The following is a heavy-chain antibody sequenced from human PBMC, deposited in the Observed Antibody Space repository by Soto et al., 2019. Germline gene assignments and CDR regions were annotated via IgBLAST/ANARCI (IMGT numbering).Heavy chain of an antibody. D-gene: IGHD2-21*02. Sequence: GGALRLSCAASGFTFSRYRMNWVRQAPGKGLEWVSYISSSSSTIYYADSVKGRFTISRGNAKNSLYLQMNSLRDEDTAVYYCARLPVVTPHQQPPMYYGMDVRGQGTTVTVSS. V-gene: IGHV3-48*02. CDR1: GFTFSRYR. J-gene: IGHJ6*02. CDR3: ARLPVVTPHQQPPMYYGMDV. CDR2: ISSSSSTI.